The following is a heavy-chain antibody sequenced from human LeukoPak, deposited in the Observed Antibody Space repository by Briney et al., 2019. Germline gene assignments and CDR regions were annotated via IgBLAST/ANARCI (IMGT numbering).Heavy chain of an antibody. J-gene: IGHJ4*02. V-gene: IGHV5-51*01. D-gene: IGHD3-10*01. CDR2: IYPGDSDT. Sequence: ESLKISCKGSGYTFTRFCIGWVGHMPGKSLEWLGLIYPGDSDTRYCASSQDHVTIFSDNTTSTAYLQRISLLTSDDTTDYCARHSVLYSGFGYYFDYWGQGTLVTVAS. CDR1: GYTFTRFC. CDR3: ARHSVLYSGFGYYFDY.